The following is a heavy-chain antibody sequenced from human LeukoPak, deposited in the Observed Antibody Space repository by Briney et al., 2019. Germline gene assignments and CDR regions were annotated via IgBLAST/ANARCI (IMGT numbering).Heavy chain of an antibody. CDR1: GFTFDDYG. CDR2: INWNGGST. J-gene: IGHJ3*02. Sequence: GGSLRLSCAASGFTFDDYGMSWVRQAPGKGLEWVSGINWNGGSTGYADSVKGRFTISRDNAKNSLYLQVNSLRAEDTAVYYCARDCGGGSCYGPYDAFDIWGQGTMVTVSS. D-gene: IGHD2-15*01. V-gene: IGHV3-20*04. CDR3: ARDCGGGSCYGPYDAFDI.